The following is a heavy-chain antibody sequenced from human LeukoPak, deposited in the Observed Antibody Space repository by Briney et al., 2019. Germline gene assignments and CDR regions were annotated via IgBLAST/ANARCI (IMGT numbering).Heavy chain of an antibody. CDR2: IYNDGSS. J-gene: IGHJ4*02. V-gene: IGHV3-66*01. D-gene: IGHD4-17*01. Sequence: GGSLRLSCAASGFTVSRNYMSWVRQAPGKGLEWVSVIYNDGSSYYADSVKGRFTISRDNSKNTLHLQVNSLRAEDTAVYYCAKGGGMTTVRYFDYWGQGTLVTVSS. CDR3: AKGGGMTTVRYFDY. CDR1: GFTVSRNY.